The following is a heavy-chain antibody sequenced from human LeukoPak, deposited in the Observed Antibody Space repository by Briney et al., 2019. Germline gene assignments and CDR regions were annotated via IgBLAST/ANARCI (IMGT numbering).Heavy chain of an antibody. D-gene: IGHD4-23*01. CDR3: ARGSVGVTTLGY. J-gene: IGHJ4*02. CDR1: GFTFGDYA. CDR2: ISSSSSYI. Sequence: PGGSLRLSCTASGFTFGDYAMSWVRQAPGKGLEWVSSISSSSSYIYYADSVKGRFTISRDNAKNSLYLQMNSLRAEDTAVYYCARGSVGVTTLGYWGLGTLVTVSS. V-gene: IGHV3-21*01.